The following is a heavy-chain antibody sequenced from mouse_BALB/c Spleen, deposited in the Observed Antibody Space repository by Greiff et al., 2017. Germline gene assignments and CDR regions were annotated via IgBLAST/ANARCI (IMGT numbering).Heavy chain of an antibody. D-gene: IGHD2-4*01. Sequence: QVQLKESGPGLVAPSQSLSITCTVSGFSLTSYGVHWVRQPPGKGLEWLGVIWAGGSTNYNSALMSRLSISKDNSKSQVFLKMNSLQTDDTAMYYCARPYDYDDYYAMDYWGQGTSVTVSS. CDR3: ARPYDYDDYYAMDY. J-gene: IGHJ4*01. CDR2: IWAGGST. V-gene: IGHV2-9*02. CDR1: GFSLTSYG.